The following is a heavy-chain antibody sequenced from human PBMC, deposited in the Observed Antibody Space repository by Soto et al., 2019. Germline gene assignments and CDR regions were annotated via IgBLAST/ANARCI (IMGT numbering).Heavy chain of an antibody. CDR1: GGSISSISYC. J-gene: IGHJ4*02. V-gene: IGHV4-61*01. Sequence: PAETLSHRSTVSGGSISSISYCWSMNRQHTWKGLECSGYTYYSGNANYIPSLSSRITISVDTSKNQFSLNLNSVTAEDTVVYYCAREYPNHGACFDYWGQGILVSVSS. D-gene: IGHD2-8*01. CDR2: TYYSGNA. CDR3: AREYPNHGACFDY.